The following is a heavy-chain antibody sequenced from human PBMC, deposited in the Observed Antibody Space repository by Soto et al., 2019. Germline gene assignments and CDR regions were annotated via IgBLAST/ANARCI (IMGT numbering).Heavy chain of an antibody. V-gene: IGHV3-48*02. CDR3: ARVLARLWADS. CDR1: GYTFSTYS. CDR2: ISSSSSTI. Sequence: EVQLVESGGGLVQPGGSLRLSCAASGYTFSTYSMNWVRQAPGKGLEWVSYISSSSSTIYYADSVKGRFTISRDNAKNSRYLQMNGLGDEDTAVYYCARVLARLWADSWGQGTLVTVSS. J-gene: IGHJ4*02. D-gene: IGHD5-18*01.